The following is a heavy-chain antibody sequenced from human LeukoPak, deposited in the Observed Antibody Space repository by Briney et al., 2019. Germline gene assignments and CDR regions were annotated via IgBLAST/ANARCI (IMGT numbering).Heavy chain of an antibody. CDR1: GGSISSGDYY. CDR3: AREKSGSYYENFDY. J-gene: IGHJ4*02. D-gene: IGHD3-10*01. CDR2: IYYSGST. Sequence: SETLSLTCTVSGGSISSGDYYWSWIRRPPGKGLEWIGYIYYSGSTYYNPSLKSRVTISVDTSKNQVSLRLSSVTAADTAVYYCAREKSGSYYENFDYWGQGTLVTVSS. V-gene: IGHV4-30-4*01.